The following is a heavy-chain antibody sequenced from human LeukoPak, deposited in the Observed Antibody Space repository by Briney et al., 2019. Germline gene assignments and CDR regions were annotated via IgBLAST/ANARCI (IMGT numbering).Heavy chain of an antibody. D-gene: IGHD3-22*01. CDR1: GYTFTTYY. V-gene: IGHV1-46*01. J-gene: IGHJ4*02. CDR3: ARDGEYYDSSGSYFDY. Sequence: ASVKVSCKASGYTFTTYYMHWVRQAPGQGLEWMGILNPSSGSTSYAQRFQGRVTMTRDTSTSTFYMELRSLKSEDTAVYYCARDGEYYDSSGSYFDYWGQGTAVTVSS. CDR2: LNPSSGST.